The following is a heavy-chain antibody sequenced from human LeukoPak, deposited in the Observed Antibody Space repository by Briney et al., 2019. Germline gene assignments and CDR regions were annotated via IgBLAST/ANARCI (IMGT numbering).Heavy chain of an antibody. J-gene: IGHJ4*02. D-gene: IGHD3-10*01. CDR3: ARFYYGSGSSPFDY. CDR2: IYYSGST. Sequence: SETLSLTCTVSGGSISSYYWSWIRQPPGKGLEWIGYIYYSGSTNYNPSLKSRVTISVDTSKNQFSLKLCSVTAADTAVYYCARFYYGSGSSPFDYWGQGTLVTVSS. CDR1: GGSISSYY. V-gene: IGHV4-59*01.